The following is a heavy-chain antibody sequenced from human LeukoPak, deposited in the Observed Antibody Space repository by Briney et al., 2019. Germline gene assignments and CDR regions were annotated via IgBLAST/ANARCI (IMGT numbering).Heavy chain of an antibody. Sequence: GASVKVSCKASGYTFTSYYMHWVRQAPGQGLEWMGIINPSGGSTSYAQKLQGRVTMTTDTSTSTAYMELRSLRSDDTAVYYCARVAHTYDSSGYYYEDYWGQGTLVTVSS. CDR3: ARVAHTYDSSGYYYEDY. V-gene: IGHV1-46*01. D-gene: IGHD3-22*01. CDR1: GYTFTSYY. J-gene: IGHJ4*02. CDR2: INPSGGST.